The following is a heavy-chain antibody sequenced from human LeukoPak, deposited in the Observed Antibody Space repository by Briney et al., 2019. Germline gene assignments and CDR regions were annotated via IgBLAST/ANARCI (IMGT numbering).Heavy chain of an antibody. D-gene: IGHD6-13*01. J-gene: IGHJ6*02. CDR3: ASRAAADTRYYYGMDV. V-gene: IGHV1-69*13. Sequence: SVKVSCKASGGTFSSYAFSWVRQAPGQGLEWMGGIIPIFGTANYAQKFQGRVTITADESTSTAYMELSSLRSEDTAVYYCASRAAADTRYYYGMDVWGQGTTVTVSS. CDR2: IIPIFGTA. CDR1: GGTFSSYA.